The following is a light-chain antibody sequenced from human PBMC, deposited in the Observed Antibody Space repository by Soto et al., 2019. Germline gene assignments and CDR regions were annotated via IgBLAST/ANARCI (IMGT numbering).Light chain of an antibody. J-gene: IGLJ1*01. CDR2: EVS. CDR1: SSDLGGYNY. CDR3: SSYTSSDTLV. V-gene: IGLV2-14*01. Sequence: QSALTQPASVSGSPGHSITVSCTGTSSDLGGYNYVSWYQHHPGKAPKLMIYEVSNRPSGVSNRFSGSKSGNTASLTISGLQAEDEAEYYCSSYTSSDTLVFGTGTKVTVL.